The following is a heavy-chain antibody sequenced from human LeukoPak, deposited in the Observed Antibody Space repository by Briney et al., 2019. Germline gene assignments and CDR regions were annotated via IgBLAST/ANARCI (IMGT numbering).Heavy chain of an antibody. V-gene: IGHV5-51*01. D-gene: IGHD2-2*01. CDR1: GYSFTNYW. CDR2: IYPGDSDT. J-gene: IGHJ3*02. CDR3: ARTGIGRISLASAFDI. Sequence: GESLKISCKGSGYSFTNYWIAWVRQMPGKGLEWMGIIYPGDSDTRYSPSFRGQVTISADKSITTAYLQWSSLKASDTAMFYCARTGIGRISLASAFDIWGQGTMVTVSS.